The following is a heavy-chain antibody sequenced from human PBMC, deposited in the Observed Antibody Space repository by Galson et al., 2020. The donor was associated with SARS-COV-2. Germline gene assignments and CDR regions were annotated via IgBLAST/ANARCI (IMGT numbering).Heavy chain of an antibody. J-gene: IGHJ1*01. D-gene: IGHD3-10*01. CDR3: TKDQEASSSVFQH. CDR2: LWYDGSHK. V-gene: IGHV3-33*06. Sequence: GESLKISCAASGFTFSSYGMHWVRQAPGKGLEWVALLWYDGSHKYYAHSVKGRFTISRDNSKNTLYLQMNSLRADDTAIYYCTKDQEASSSVFQHGGQGTLVTFSA. CDR1: GFTFSSYG.